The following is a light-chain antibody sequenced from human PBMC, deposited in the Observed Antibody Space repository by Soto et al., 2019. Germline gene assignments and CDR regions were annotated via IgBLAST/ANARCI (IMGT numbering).Light chain of an antibody. CDR3: QQYYSTPPYT. CDR1: QSVLYSSNNKNY. V-gene: IGKV4-1*01. Sequence: DIVMTQSPDSLAVSLGERATINCKSSQSVLYSSNNKNYLAWYQQKSGQPPKLLIYWASTRESGVPDRFSGSGSGTHFTLTISSLQAEDVAVYYCQQYYSTPPYTFGQGTKLEIK. CDR2: WAS. J-gene: IGKJ2*01.